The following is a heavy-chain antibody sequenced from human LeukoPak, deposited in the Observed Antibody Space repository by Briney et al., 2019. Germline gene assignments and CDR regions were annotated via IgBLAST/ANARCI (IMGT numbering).Heavy chain of an antibody. Sequence: GGSLRLSCAASGFTFTSYSLNWVRQAPGKGLEWVSYISSGSQSIYYADSVKGRFTISRDNAKNSLYLQMNSLRAEDTAVYYCAKLVDYCEGRTCFTTYYYTDIWGKGTTVTVSS. V-gene: IGHV3-21*01. D-gene: IGHD4/OR15-4a*01. J-gene: IGHJ6*03. CDR1: GFTFTSYS. CDR3: AKLVDYCEGRTCFTTYYYTDI. CDR2: ISSGSQSI.